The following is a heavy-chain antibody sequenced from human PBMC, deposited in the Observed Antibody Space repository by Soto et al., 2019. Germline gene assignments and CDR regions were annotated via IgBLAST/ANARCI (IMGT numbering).Heavy chain of an antibody. J-gene: IGHJ6*02. CDR3: ARALWFGDPTVKNYYYYGMDV. Sequence: GASVKVSCKASGYTFTSYYMHWVRQAPGQGLEWMGIINPSGGSTSYAQKFQGRVTMTRDTSTSTVYMELSSLRSEDTAVYYCARALWFGDPTVKNYYYYGMDVWGQGTTVTVSS. V-gene: IGHV1-46*01. CDR1: GYTFTSYY. D-gene: IGHD3-10*01. CDR2: INPSGGST.